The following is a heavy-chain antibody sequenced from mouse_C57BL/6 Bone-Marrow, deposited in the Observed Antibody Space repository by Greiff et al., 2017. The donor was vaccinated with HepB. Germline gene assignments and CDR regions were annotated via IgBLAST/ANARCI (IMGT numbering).Heavy chain of an antibody. Sequence: EVMLVESGPELVKPGASVKISCKASGYSFTGYYMNWVKQSPEKSLEWIGEINSSTGGTTYNQKFKAKATLTVDKSSSTAYMQLKSLTSEDSAVYYCARLHLLWFPYYAMDYWGQGTSVTVSS. CDR3: ARLHLLWFPYYAMDY. CDR1: GYSFTGYY. D-gene: IGHD2-2*01. V-gene: IGHV1-42*01. J-gene: IGHJ4*01. CDR2: INSSTGGT.